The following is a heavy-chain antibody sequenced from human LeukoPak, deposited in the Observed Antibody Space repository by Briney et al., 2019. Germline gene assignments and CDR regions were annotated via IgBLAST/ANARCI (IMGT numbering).Heavy chain of an antibody. J-gene: IGHJ4*02. CDR3: AKDWDYGVYGGTQGFDY. CDR2: IWYDGSNK. V-gene: IGHV3-33*06. D-gene: IGHD4-17*01. CDR1: GFTFSSYG. Sequence: GRSLRLSCAASGFTFSSYGMHWVRQAPGKGLEWVAVIWYDGSNKYYADSVKGRFTISRDNSKNTLYLQMNSLRAEDTAVYYCAKDWDYGVYGGTQGFDYWGQGTLVTVSS.